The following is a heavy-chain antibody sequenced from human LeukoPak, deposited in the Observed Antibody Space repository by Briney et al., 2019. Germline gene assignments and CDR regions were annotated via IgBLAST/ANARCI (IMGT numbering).Heavy chain of an antibody. Sequence: GGSLRLSCAASGFTFSSYGMHWVRQAPGKGLEWVAFIRPDGSNEYYAASVRGRFAISRDNFQNTLHLQMNSLRLEDTAVYYCVKDWGVLPDYTADGFDIWGPGTMVTVSS. J-gene: IGHJ3*02. D-gene: IGHD3-10*01. CDR3: VKDWGVLPDYTADGFDI. CDR1: GFTFSSYG. V-gene: IGHV3-30*02. CDR2: IRPDGSNE.